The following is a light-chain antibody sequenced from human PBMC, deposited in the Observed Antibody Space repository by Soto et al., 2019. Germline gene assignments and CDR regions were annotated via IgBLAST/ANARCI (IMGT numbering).Light chain of an antibody. CDR3: QQYHKWPPIT. J-gene: IGKJ5*01. V-gene: IGKV3-15*01. Sequence: EIVLTQSPATLSLSPGERATLSCRASQSVSSYLAWYQQKPGQAPRLLIYGASTRATGVTARFRGGGSGTELTLTISSLQSEDSAVYYCQQYHKWPPITFGQGTRLDIK. CDR2: GAS. CDR1: QSVSSY.